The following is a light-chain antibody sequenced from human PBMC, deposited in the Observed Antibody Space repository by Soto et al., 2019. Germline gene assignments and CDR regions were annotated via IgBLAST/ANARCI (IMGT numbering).Light chain of an antibody. CDR2: GAS. Sequence: EIVMTQSPATLSVPPGERVTHSCRASQSVFSHLAWYQQKPGQVPRLLIYGASTRATGIPARFGGSGSGTEFTLTISSLQPEDFAVFYCQHYNNWPPYAFGQGTKLEIK. V-gene: IGKV3-15*01. CDR3: QHYNNWPPYA. CDR1: QSVFSH. J-gene: IGKJ2*01.